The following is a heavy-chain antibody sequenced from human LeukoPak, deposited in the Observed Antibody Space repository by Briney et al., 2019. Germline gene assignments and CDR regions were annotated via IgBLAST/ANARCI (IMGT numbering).Heavy chain of an antibody. CDR3: ASRGYYYDSSGSSGAFDI. J-gene: IGHJ3*02. D-gene: IGHD3-22*01. V-gene: IGHV1-69*05. CDR2: IIPILGTA. CDR1: GATFSSYA. Sequence: SVKVSCTASGATFSSYAISWLREAPGQGPEWMAGIIPILGTANYAQKFQGRVTITTDESKSTAYMELSSLRSEDTAVYYCASRGYYYDSSGSSGAFDIWGQGTMVTVSS.